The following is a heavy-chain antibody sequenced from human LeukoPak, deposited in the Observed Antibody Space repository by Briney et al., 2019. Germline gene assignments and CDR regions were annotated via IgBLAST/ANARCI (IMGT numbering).Heavy chain of an antibody. Sequence: GGSLRLSCAASGFTVSSNYMSWVRQAPGKGLEWVSVIDSGGSTYYADSVKGRFTISRDNSKNTLYLQMNSLRAEDTAVYYCARDHPYYDSSGYYYFDYWGQETLVTVSS. CDR2: IDSGGST. D-gene: IGHD3-22*01. CDR1: GFTVSSNY. CDR3: ARDHPYYDSSGYYYFDY. J-gene: IGHJ4*02. V-gene: IGHV3-66*01.